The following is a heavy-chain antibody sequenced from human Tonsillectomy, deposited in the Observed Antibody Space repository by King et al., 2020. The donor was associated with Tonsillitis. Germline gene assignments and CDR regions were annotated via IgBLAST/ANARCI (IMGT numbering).Heavy chain of an antibody. CDR2: IYYSGGT. CDR1: GGSIRSSSYF. J-gene: IGHJ4*02. CDR3: ARPPFRPSGGSPLDY. V-gene: IGHV4-39*07. D-gene: IGHD1-26*01. Sequence: LQLQESGPGLVKPSETLSLTCTVSGGSIRSSSYFWDWIRQPPGKGLEWIGSIYYSGGTYYNPSLKSRVTITVDTSKNQFSLKLSSVTAADTAVYYCARPPFRPSGGSPLDYWGQGSLVTVSS.